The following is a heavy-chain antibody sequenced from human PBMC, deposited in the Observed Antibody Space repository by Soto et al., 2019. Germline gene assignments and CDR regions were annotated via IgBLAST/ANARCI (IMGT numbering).Heavy chain of an antibody. CDR1: GYTFRDYG. CDR3: ARGKGYGYDH. J-gene: IGHJ4*02. V-gene: IGHV1-18*01. CDR2: ISAFNGHT. D-gene: IGHD5-12*01. Sequence: QVQLVQSRPEVRKPGASVKVSCKASGYTFRDYGIAWVRQAPGQGLEWMGWISAFNGHTNYAQKFQGRVTVTADASTATAYMELRSLRPDDTAMYFCARGKGYGYDHWGQGTLVTVSS.